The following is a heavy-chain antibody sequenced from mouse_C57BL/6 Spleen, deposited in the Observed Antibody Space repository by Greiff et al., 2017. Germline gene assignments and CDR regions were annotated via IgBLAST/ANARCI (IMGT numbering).Heavy chain of an antibody. CDR2: ISSGISTI. V-gene: IGHV5-17*01. D-gene: IGHD2-5*01. CDR3: ARTSNEDYYAMDY. CDR1: GFTFSDYG. J-gene: IGHJ4*01. Sequence: EVKLMESGGGLVKPGGSLKLSCAASGFTFSDYGMHWVRQAPEKGLEWVAYISSGISTIYYADTVKGRFTIYRDNAKNTLFLQLTSLRSEDTAMYYCARTSNEDYYAMDYWGQGTSVTVSS.